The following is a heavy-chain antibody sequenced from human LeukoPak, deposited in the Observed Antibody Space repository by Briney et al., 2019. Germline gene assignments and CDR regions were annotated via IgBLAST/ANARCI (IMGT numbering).Heavy chain of an antibody. CDR2: ISGSGSGGST. CDR3: AKSGYNRFDF. V-gene: IGHV3-23*01. D-gene: IGHD5-24*01. J-gene: IGHJ4*02. Sequence: PGGSLRLSCAASGFTFSGSAMHWVRQAPGKGLEWVSNISGSGSGGSTYYADSVKGRFTISRDNSKNTLYLQMNSLRAEDTAVYYCAKSGYNRFDFWGQGTLVTVSS. CDR1: GFTFSGSA.